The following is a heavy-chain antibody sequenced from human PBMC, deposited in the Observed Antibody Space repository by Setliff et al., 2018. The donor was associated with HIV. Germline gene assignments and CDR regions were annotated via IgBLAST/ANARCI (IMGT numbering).Heavy chain of an antibody. J-gene: IGHJ5*02. CDR2: IRYTDST. CDR3: VRGGLTGIDL. V-gene: IGHV4-59*01. CDR1: GGALNDYS. Sequence: KPSETLSLTCTVSGGALNDYSWSWIRQSPGKRLEWIGYIRYTDSTDYNPSLESRVTMSVDTSKKQISLKLTSVTAADSAVYYCVRGGLTGIDLWGQGRLVTVS. D-gene: IGHD3-9*01.